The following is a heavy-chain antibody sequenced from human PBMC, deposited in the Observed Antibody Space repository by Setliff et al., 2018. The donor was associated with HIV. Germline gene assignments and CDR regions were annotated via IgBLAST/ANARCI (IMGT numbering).Heavy chain of an antibody. CDR2: MNTNSGNT. D-gene: IGHD1-26*01. CDR1: GDTFTTYD. Sequence: GASVKVSCKASGDTFTTYDINWVRQATGQGPEWIGWMNTNSGNTGYAQKFQVRVTMTRNTSISTAYMELSSLRSEDTAVYYCARYRPIHPQNAFDIWGQGTMVTVSS. CDR3: ARYRPIHPQNAFDI. J-gene: IGHJ3*02. V-gene: IGHV1-8*02.